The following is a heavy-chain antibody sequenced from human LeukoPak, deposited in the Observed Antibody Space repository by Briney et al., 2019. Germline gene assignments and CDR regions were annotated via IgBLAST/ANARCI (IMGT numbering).Heavy chain of an antibody. CDR3: ARVAGYSGSYYLDY. V-gene: IGHV3-48*03. CDR1: GFTFSSYE. J-gene: IGHJ4*02. D-gene: IGHD1-26*01. Sequence: GGSLRLSCAASGFTFSSYEMNWVRQAPGKGLEWVSYISSSGSTIYYADSVKGRFTISRDNAKNSLYLQMNSLRAEDTAVYYCARVAGYSGSYYLDYWGQGTLVTVSS. CDR2: ISSSGSTI.